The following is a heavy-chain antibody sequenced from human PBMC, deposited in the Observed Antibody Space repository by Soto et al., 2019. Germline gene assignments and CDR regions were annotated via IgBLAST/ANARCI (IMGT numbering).Heavy chain of an antibody. D-gene: IGHD2-2*02. J-gene: IGHJ6*02. CDR3: ARDGSLVVVPAAIRAYYYGMDV. V-gene: IGHV4-4*02. CDR1: GGSISSSSW. CDR2: IYHSGST. Sequence: SETLSLSCAVSGGSISSSSWWSWVRQPPGKGLEWIGEIYHSGSTNYNPSLKSRVTISVDKSKNQFSLKLSSVTAADTAVYYCARDGSLVVVPAAIRAYYYGMDVCGQGTTVTVSS.